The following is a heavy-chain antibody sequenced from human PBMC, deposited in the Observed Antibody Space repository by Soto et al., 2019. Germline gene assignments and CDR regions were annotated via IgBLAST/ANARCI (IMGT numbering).Heavy chain of an antibody. Sequence: GSQRLSCAASGFTFSRYAMHWVSQATGKGLEWVAVISYDGSNKYYADSVKGRFTISRDNSKNTLYLQMNSLRAEDTAVYYCARDRVDSAMVTGTSDMDVWGQENTLPFSS. CDR1: GFTFSRYA. D-gene: IGHD5-18*01. V-gene: IGHV3-30-3*01. CDR3: ARDRVDSAMVTGTSDMDV. CDR2: ISYDGSNK. J-gene: IGHJ6*02.